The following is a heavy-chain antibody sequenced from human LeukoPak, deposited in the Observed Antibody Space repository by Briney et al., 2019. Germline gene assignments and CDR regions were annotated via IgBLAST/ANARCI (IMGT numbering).Heavy chain of an antibody. D-gene: IGHD6-6*01. V-gene: IGHV4-61*02. Sequence: SQTLSLTCTVSGGSISSGSYYWSWIRQPAGKGLEWIGRIYTSGSTNYNPSLKSRVTISVDTSKNQFSLKLSSVTAADTAVYYCARDRSLSIAARPDAFDIWGQGTMVTVST. CDR1: GGSISSGSYY. J-gene: IGHJ3*02. CDR3: ARDRSLSIAARPDAFDI. CDR2: IYTSGST.